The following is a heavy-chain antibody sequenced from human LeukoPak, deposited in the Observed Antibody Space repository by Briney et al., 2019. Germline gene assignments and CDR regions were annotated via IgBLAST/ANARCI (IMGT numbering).Heavy chain of an antibody. V-gene: IGHV3-23*01. J-gene: IGHJ5*02. CDR3: AKDFSAGGNYGYGRFDP. CDR1: GFTFSNYV. CDR2: ISGSGDYS. D-gene: IGHD4-17*01. Sequence: PGGSLRLSCAASGFTFSNYVMNWVRQAPGKGLEWVSAISGSGDYSNSADSVKGRFTISRHNSENTLYLQMNSLRAEDTGVYYCAKDFSAGGNYGYGRFDPWGQGTLVTVSS.